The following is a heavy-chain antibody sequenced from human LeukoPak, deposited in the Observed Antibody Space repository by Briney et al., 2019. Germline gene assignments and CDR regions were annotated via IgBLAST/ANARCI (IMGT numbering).Heavy chain of an antibody. V-gene: IGHV3-48*03. J-gene: IGHJ6*04. CDR3: AELGITMIGGV. CDR1: GFTFSTYD. D-gene: IGHD3-10*02. Sequence: GGSLRLSCAASGFTFSTYDMNWVRQAPGKGLEWVSYISSSGSTIYYADSVKGRFTISRDNAKNSLYLQMNSLRAEDTAVYYCAELGITMIGGVWGKGTTVTISS. CDR2: ISSSGSTI.